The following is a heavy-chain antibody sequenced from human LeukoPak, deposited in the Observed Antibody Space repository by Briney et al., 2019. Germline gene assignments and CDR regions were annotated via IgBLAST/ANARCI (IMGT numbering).Heavy chain of an antibody. Sequence: PSETLSLTCAVSGASVSTSNWWIWVRQPPGKGLEWIGEIHHSGSTNYNPSLKSRVTISVDTSKNQFSLKLSSVTAADTAVYYCARHESKPYYYDSSGGPFDYWGQGTLVTVSS. CDR3: ARHESKPYYYDSSGGPFDY. J-gene: IGHJ4*02. CDR1: GASVSTSNW. V-gene: IGHV4-4*02. CDR2: IHHSGST. D-gene: IGHD3-22*01.